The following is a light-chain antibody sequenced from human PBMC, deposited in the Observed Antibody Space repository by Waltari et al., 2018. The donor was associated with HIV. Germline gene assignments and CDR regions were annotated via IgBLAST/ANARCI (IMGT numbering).Light chain of an antibody. CDR2: KDS. J-gene: IGLJ3*02. CDR3: QSPDSSGTWV. CDR1: ALPKHY. V-gene: IGLV3-25*03. Sequence: SHELTQPPSVSVSPGQTARITRPGDALPKHYAYWYQQKPGQAPVLVIYKDSERPSGIPERFSGSSSGTIVTLTISGVQAEDEADYYCQSPDSSGTWVFGGGTKLTVL.